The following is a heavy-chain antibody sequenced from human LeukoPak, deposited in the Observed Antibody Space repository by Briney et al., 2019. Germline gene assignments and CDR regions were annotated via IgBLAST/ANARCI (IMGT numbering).Heavy chain of an antibody. V-gene: IGHV4-34*01. J-gene: IGHJ4*02. CDR2: INHRGIH. Sequence: SETLSLNCAVYGGSCSGYYWRWLRQPQGKGLEGMGEINHRGIHYYNPSLKRRVPISLDPSNNQFSLQLSSVTAADTAVYYCARVVVVVAATHIDYWGQGTLVTVSS. D-gene: IGHD2-15*01. CDR1: GGSCSGYY. CDR3: ARVVVVVAATHIDY.